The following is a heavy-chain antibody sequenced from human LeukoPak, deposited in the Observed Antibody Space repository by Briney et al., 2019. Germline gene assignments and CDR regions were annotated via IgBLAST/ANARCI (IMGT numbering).Heavy chain of an antibody. D-gene: IGHD3-3*02. CDR2: IGEEKSGSWT. J-gene: IGHJ4*02. CDR3: AKAGVISGWDY. V-gene: IGHV3-23*01. CDR1: GFTLSNYP. Sequence: GGSLRLSCAASGFTLSNYPMGWVRQAPVKGLEWLSAIGEEKSGSWTKSADSVKSRFTISRDNSENTLYLQMDSLTVEDTAVYYCAKAGVISGWDYWGQGVLVTVSS.